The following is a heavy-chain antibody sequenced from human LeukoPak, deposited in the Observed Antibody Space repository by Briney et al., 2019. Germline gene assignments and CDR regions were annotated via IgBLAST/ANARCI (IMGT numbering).Heavy chain of an antibody. D-gene: IGHD3-10*01. CDR1: GGAFSSYY. J-gene: IGHJ5*02. CDR2: INHSGST. CDR3: AREYYYDSGSYYNLFDL. V-gene: IGHV4-34*01. Sequence: PSETLSLTCAVYGGAFSSYYWSWIRRPPGKGLEWIGEINHSGSTNYNPSLKSRVTISADTSKNQFSLKLSSVTAADTAVYYCAREYYYDSGSYYNLFDLWGQGTLVTVSS.